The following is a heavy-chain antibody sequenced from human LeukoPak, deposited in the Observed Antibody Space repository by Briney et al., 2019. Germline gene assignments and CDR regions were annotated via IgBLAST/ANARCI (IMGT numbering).Heavy chain of an antibody. CDR3: ARGEGYCSGGSCYFPFDY. V-gene: IGHV4-59*11. D-gene: IGHD2-15*01. Sequence: SETLSLTCTVSGGSISSHYWSWIRQPPGKGLEWIGYIYYSGSTNYNPSLKSRVTISVDTSKNQFSLKLSSVTAADTALYYCARGEGYCSGGSCYFPFDYWGQGTLVTVSS. J-gene: IGHJ4*02. CDR2: IYYSGST. CDR1: GGSISSHY.